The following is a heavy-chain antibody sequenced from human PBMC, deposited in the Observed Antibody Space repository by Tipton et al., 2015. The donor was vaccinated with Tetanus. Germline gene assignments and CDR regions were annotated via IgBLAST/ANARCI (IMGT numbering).Heavy chain of an antibody. CDR1: DFPFSDYY. V-gene: IGHV3-11*04. CDR3: VCWGDSNR. Sequence: SLRLPCAASDFPFSDYYMAWIRHAPGKGLEWVSYLSHSGTTIYYADSVKGRFTISRDNSKRSLYLQMNSLRVDDTAIYYCVCWGDSNRWGLGTLVAVSS. J-gene: IGHJ4*02. CDR2: LSHSGTTI. D-gene: IGHD2-21*02.